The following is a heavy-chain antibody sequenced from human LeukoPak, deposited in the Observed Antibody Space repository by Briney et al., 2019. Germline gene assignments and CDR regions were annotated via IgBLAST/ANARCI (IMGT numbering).Heavy chain of an antibody. Sequence: GESLRLSCAASGFTFSSYGMHWVRQAPGKGLEWVAVISYDGSNTYYADSVKGRFTISRDNSKNTLYLQMNSLRAEDTAVYYCAKSELSWLRGAFDIWGQGTMVTVS. V-gene: IGHV3-30*18. J-gene: IGHJ3*02. CDR3: AKSELSWLRGAFDI. CDR1: GFTFSSYG. D-gene: IGHD5-12*01. CDR2: ISYDGSNT.